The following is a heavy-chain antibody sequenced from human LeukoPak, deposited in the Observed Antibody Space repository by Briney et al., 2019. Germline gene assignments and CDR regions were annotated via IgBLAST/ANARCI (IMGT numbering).Heavy chain of an antibody. CDR3: ARDGYCSSTSCYNYYYYGMDV. J-gene: IGHJ6*02. CDR1: GGSVSSGSYY. D-gene: IGHD2-2*03. CDR2: IYYSGST. V-gene: IGHV4-61*01. Sequence: KTSETLSLTCTVSGGSVSSGSYYWSWIRQPPGKRLEWIGYIYYSGSTNYNPSLKSRVTISVDTSKNQFSLKLSSVTAADTAVYYCARDGYCSSTSCYNYYYYGMDVWGQGTTVTVSS.